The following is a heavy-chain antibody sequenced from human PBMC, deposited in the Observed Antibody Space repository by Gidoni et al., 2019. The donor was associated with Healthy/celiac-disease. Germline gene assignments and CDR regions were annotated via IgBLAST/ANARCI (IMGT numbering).Heavy chain of an antibody. CDR2: ISWNSGSI. J-gene: IGHJ4*02. Sequence: EVQLVESGGGLVQPGRSLRLSCAPSGFTFADYAMHWVRQAPGKGLEWVSGISWNSGSIGYADSVKGRFTISRDNAKNSLYLQMNSLRAEDTALYYCAKDITDFWSGSPFDYWGQGTLVTVSS. V-gene: IGHV3-9*01. D-gene: IGHD3-3*01. CDR1: GFTFADYA. CDR3: AKDITDFWSGSPFDY.